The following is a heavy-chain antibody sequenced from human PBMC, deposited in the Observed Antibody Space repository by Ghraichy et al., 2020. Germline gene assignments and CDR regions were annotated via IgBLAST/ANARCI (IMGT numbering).Heavy chain of an antibody. CDR3: ARVNYASGSYYGDY. CDR1: GGSISSYY. CDR2: IYYSGST. D-gene: IGHD3-10*01. V-gene: IGHV4-59*01. Sequence: SETLSLTCTVSGGSISSYYWSWIRQPPGKGLEWIGYIYYSGSTNYNPSLKSRVTISVDTSKNQFSLKLSSVTAADTAVYYCARVNYASGSYYGDYWGQGTLVTVSS. J-gene: IGHJ4*02.